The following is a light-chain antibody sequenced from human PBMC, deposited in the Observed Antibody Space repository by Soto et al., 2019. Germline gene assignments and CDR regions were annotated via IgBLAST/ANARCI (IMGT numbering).Light chain of an antibody. CDR3: QQYQSLT. Sequence: IVLTQSPAILALSPGDRATLSCRASQSVSSSYLAWYQHKPGQAPRLLIHGASSRVTGIPDRFSGSGSGTDFNLTITRLEPEDFAVYYCQQYQSLTFGGGTKVEIK. V-gene: IGKV3-20*01. CDR1: QSVSSSY. J-gene: IGKJ4*01. CDR2: GAS.